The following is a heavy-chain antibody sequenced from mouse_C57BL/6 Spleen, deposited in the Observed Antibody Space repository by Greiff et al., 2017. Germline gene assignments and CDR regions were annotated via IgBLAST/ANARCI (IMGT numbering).Heavy chain of an antibody. D-gene: IGHD2-1*01. Sequence: QVQLQQSGAELVRPGASVKLSCKASGYTFTDYYINWVKQRPGQGLEWIARIYPGSGNTYYNGKFKGKATLTAEKSSSTAYMQLSSLTSEDSSVYFGARAGGNYDYAMDYWGQGTSVTVSS. CDR1: GYTFTDYY. CDR3: ARAGGNYDYAMDY. CDR2: IYPGSGNT. J-gene: IGHJ4*01. V-gene: IGHV1-76*01.